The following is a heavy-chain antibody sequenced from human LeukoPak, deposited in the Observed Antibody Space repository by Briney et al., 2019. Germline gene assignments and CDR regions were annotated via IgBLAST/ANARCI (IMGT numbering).Heavy chain of an antibody. CDR2: IYYSGST. D-gene: IGHD3-22*01. J-gene: IGHJ4*02. Sequence: SETLSLTCTVSGGSISSCDYYWSWIRQPPGKGLEWIGYIYYSGSTYYNPSLKSRVTISVDTSKNQFSLKLSSVTAADTAVYYCARGANYYDSSGYYSAAYYFDYWGQGTLVTVSS. CDR1: GGSISSCDYY. CDR3: ARGANYYDSSGYYSAAYYFDY. V-gene: IGHV4-30-4*01.